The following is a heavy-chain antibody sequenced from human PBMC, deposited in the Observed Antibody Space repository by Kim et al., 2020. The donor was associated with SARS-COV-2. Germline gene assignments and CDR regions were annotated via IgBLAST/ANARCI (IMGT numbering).Heavy chain of an antibody. CDR3: ARGPDTYFDF. D-gene: IGHD3-9*01. CDR2: KT. Sequence: KTQPSRKFRGRVTLSRDTSATTAYMELSSLRSEDTAVYYCARGPDTYFDFWGQGTLVTVSS. J-gene: IGHJ4*02. V-gene: IGHV1-3*01.